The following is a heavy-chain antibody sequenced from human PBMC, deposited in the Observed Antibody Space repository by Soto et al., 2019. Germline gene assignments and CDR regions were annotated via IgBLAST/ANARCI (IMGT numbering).Heavy chain of an antibody. CDR1: GFTFSSYV. CDR2: ISGSGGST. V-gene: IGHV3-23*04. CDR3: ANAPGVAGRCRGY. Sequence: EVQLVESGGGSVQPGASLRLSCAGSGFTFSSYVMNWVRQAPGKGLEWVSGISGSGGSTYYADSVQGRFRISRDNSKNTLFLQMNSLRVEDTAIYYCANAPGVAGRCRGYWGQGTLVIVSS. J-gene: IGHJ4*02. D-gene: IGHD6-19*01.